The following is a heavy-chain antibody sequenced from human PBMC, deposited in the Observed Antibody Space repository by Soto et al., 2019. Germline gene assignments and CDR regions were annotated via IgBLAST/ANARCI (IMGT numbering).Heavy chain of an antibody. J-gene: IGHJ4*02. CDR1: GGSISGYF. V-gene: IGHV4-59*01. Sequence: SLTCTVSGGSISGYFWTWIRQPPGKGLEWIGYISHTGITNYNSSLKSRVTMSVDTSKNQFSLRVSSLTAADTAVYYCARKEYYFDYWGQGILVTVSS. CDR2: ISHTGIT. D-gene: IGHD3-10*01. CDR3: ARKEYYFDY.